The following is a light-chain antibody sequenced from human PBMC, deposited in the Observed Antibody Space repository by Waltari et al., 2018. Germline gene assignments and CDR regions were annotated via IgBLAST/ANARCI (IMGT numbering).Light chain of an antibody. CDR3: SSQSSNDVVL. CDR2: DVS. CDR1: SNDVGGYNS. J-gene: IGLJ2*01. V-gene: IGLV2-14*01. Sequence: QSALTQPASVSGSPGQSVTIFCAGTSNDVGGYNSVSWYQEHPGQAPRVIIYDVSDRPSGVSDPFSGYKSGTTASLTISGLQGEDEADYYCSSQSSNDVVLFGGGTKLTVL.